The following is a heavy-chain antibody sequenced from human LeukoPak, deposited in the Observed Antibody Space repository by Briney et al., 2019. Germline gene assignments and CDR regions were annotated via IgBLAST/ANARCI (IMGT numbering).Heavy chain of an antibody. D-gene: IGHD3-22*01. CDR1: GYTFTSYG. J-gene: IGHJ3*02. CDR3: ARDLYYYDSSGYHDVFDI. Sequence: ASVKVSCKASGYTFTSYGISWVRHATGQGLEWIGWISAYHGNTYYAQKLQGRVTLTTDTSTSTAYMDCRSVSSDDTTASYSARDLYYYDSSGYHDVFDIWGQGTMVTVSS. CDR2: ISAYHGNT. V-gene: IGHV1-18*01.